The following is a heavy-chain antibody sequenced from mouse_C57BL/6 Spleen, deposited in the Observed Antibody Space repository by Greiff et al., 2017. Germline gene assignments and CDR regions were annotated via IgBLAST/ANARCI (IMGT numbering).Heavy chain of an antibody. V-gene: IGHV1-7*01. J-gene: IGHJ4*01. D-gene: IGHD1-1*01. Sequence: QVQLQQSGAELAKPGASVKLSCKASGYTFTSYWMHWVKQRPGQGLEWIGYINPSSGYTKYNQKFKDKATLTADKSSSTAYMQLSSLTYEDSAVYYCTTVVAPPYYAMDYWGQGTSVTVSS. CDR2: INPSSGYT. CDR3: TTVVAPPYYAMDY. CDR1: GYTFTSYW.